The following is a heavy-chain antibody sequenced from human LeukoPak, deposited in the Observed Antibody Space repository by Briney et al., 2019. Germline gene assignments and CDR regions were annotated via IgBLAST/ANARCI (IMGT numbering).Heavy chain of an antibody. CDR3: ARDSPHYVWGSYRYSRSAYYFDY. V-gene: IGHV3-23*01. Sequence: GGSLRLSCAASGFTFSSYAMSWVRQAPGKGLEWVSAISGSGGSTYYADSVKGRFTISRDNAKNSLYLQMNSLRAEDTAVYYCARDSPHYVWGSYRYSRSAYYFDYWGQGTLVTVSS. J-gene: IGHJ4*02. CDR1: GFTFSSYA. CDR2: ISGSGGST. D-gene: IGHD3-16*02.